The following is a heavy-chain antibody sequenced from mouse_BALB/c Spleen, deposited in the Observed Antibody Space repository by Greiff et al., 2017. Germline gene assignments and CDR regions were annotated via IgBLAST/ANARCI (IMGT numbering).Heavy chain of an antibody. D-gene: IGHD1-1*01. CDR3: AREMTTVACFDY. Sequence: EVQLVESGGDLVKPGGSLKLSCAASGFTFSSYGMSWVRQTPDKRLEWVATISSGGSYTYYPESVKGRFTISRDKAKNTLYLQMSSLKSEDTAMYCCAREMTTVACFDYWGQGTTLTVSS. J-gene: IGHJ2*01. CDR1: GFTFSSYG. V-gene: IGHV5-6*01. CDR2: ISSGGSYT.